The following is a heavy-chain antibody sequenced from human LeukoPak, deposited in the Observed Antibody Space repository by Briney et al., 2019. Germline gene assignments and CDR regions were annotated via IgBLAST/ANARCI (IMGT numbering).Heavy chain of an antibody. J-gene: IGHJ1*01. D-gene: IGHD3-22*01. CDR2: IIPIFGTA. Sequence: SVKVSCKASGGTFSSCAISWVRQAPGQGREWMGRIIPIFGTANYVQKFQGRVTITTDESTSTAYMELSSLRSEDTAVYYCARVRGYYDSSGYPSDYFQHWGQGTLVTVSS. CDR3: ARVRGYYDSSGYPSDYFQH. V-gene: IGHV1-69*05. CDR1: GGTFSSCA.